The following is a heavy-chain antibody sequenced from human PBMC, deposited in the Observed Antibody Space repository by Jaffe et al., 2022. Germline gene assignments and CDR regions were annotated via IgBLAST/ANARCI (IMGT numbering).Heavy chain of an antibody. D-gene: IGHD4-17*01. Sequence: QVQVQESGPGLVKPSETLSLTCTISGYPIINGYYWGWVRQSPGRGLEWIGSIYHTGSAYYNPSLSSRVTILVDTSKNQFSLRLNSVTAADTAVYYCVRPRTGSTVATGFDFWGQGTLVTVSS. CDR1: GYPIINGYY. J-gene: IGHJ4*02. V-gene: IGHV4-38-2*02. CDR2: IYHTGSA. CDR3: VRPRTGSTVATGFDF.